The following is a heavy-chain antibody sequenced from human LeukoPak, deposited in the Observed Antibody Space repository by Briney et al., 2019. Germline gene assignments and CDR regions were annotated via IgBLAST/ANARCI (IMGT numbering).Heavy chain of an antibody. CDR2: IYYSGGT. D-gene: IGHD4-17*01. CDR1: GGSISSYY. CDR3: ARVSPNTVTTLQYFDY. Sequence: SETLSLTCTVSGGSISSYYWSWIRQPPGKGLEWIGYIYYSGGTNYNPSLKSRVTISVDTSKNQFSLKLSSVTAADTAVYYCARVSPNTVTTLQYFDYWGQGTLVTVSS. V-gene: IGHV4-59*01. J-gene: IGHJ4*02.